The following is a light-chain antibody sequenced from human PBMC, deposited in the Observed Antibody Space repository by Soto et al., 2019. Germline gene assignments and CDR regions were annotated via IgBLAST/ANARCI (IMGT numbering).Light chain of an antibody. J-gene: IGLJ1*01. Sequence: PGTVSGSPGQAITISKTGTSSDVGSYNLVSWYQQHPGKAPKLMIYEGSKRPSGVSNRFSGSKSGNTASLTISGLQADDEADYYCCSYAASSNPHVFGTGTKVTVL. CDR1: SSDVGSYNL. CDR2: EGS. CDR3: CSYAASSNPHV. V-gene: IGLV2-23*01.